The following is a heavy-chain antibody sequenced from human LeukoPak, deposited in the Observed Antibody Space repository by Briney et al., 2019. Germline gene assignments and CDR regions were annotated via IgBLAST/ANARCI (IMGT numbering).Heavy chain of an antibody. Sequence: PSETLSLTCTVSGGSISSYYWSWIWQPPGKGLEWIGYIYYSGSTNYNPSLKSRVTISVDTSKNQFSLKLSSVTAADTAVYYCARGDVDTAMAGDYWGQGTLVTVSS. CDR2: IYYSGST. D-gene: IGHD5-18*01. CDR3: ARGDVDTAMAGDY. J-gene: IGHJ4*02. CDR1: GGSISSYY. V-gene: IGHV4-59*01.